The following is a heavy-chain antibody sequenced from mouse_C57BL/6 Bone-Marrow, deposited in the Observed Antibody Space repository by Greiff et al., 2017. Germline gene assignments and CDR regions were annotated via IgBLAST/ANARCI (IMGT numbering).Heavy chain of an antibody. CDR2: IDPNSGGT. J-gene: IGHJ1*03. D-gene: IGHD1-1*01. V-gene: IGHV1-72*01. CDR1: GYTFTSYW. Sequence: QVQLQQPGAELVKPGASVKLSCKASGYTFTSYWMHWVKQRPGRGLEWIGRIDPNSGGTMTNEKFKSKATLTVDKPSSTAYMQLSSLTSDDSAVYYCARPYDGSSDWYFDVWGTGTTVTVSS. CDR3: ARPYDGSSDWYFDV.